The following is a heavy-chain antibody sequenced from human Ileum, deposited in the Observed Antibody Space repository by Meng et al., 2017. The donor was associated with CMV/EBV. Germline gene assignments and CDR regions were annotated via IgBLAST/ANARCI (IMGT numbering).Heavy chain of an antibody. D-gene: IGHD3-16*01. V-gene: IGHV3-23*01. J-gene: IGHJ4*02. CDR1: GFTFTTYA. CDR2: ISGGGEST. CDR3: VKGHTINTLTVFDY. Sequence: GESLKISCAASGFTFTTYAMSWVRQAPGKGLEWVSVISGGGESTFYADSVKGRFTISRDNSKNSLYLQMNSLRAEDTAVYYCVKGHTINTLTVFDYWGQGTLVTVSS.